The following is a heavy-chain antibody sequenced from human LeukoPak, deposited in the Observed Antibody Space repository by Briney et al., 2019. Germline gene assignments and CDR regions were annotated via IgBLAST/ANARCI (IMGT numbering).Heavy chain of an antibody. Sequence: PSETLSLTCTVSGGSISSGSYYWSWIRQPAGKGLEWIGRIYTSGSTNYNPSLKSRVTISVDTSKNQFSLKLSSVTAADTAVCYCARVKISGSYPLTYMDVWGKGTTVTVSS. V-gene: IGHV4-61*02. J-gene: IGHJ6*03. D-gene: IGHD1-26*01. CDR1: GGSISSGSYY. CDR2: IYTSGST. CDR3: ARVKISGSYPLTYMDV.